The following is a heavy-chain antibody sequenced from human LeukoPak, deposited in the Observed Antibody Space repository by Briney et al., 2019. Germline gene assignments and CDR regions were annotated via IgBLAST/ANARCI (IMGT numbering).Heavy chain of an antibody. D-gene: IGHD3-3*01. CDR2: ISSRGSSI. V-gene: IGHV3-48*03. J-gene: IGHJ5*02. CDR1: GFIFSDFE. Sequence: GGSLRLSCAASGFIFSDFEMNWVRQAPGKGPECVPYISSRGSSIFYADSVRGRFTVSRDNAKSSLSLQMNSLRVEDTAIYYCVRELNDLTWGQGALVTVSS. CDR3: VRELNDLT.